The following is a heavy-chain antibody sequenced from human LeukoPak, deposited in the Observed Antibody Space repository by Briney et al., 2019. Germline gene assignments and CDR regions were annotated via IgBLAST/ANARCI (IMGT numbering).Heavy chain of an antibody. CDR3: ARGIDCGGDCYSSFDY. Sequence: GGSLRLSCAASGFTVGSNYMSWVRQAPGKGLEWVSVIYSGGSTYYADSVKGRFTISRDNSKNTLYLQMNSLRAEDTAVYYCARGIDCGGDCYSSFDYWGQGTLVTVSS. V-gene: IGHV3-66*01. D-gene: IGHD2-21*02. CDR1: GFTVGSNY. CDR2: IYSGGST. J-gene: IGHJ4*02.